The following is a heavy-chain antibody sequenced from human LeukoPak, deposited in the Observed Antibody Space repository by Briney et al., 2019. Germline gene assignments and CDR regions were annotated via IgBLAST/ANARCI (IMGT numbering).Heavy chain of an antibody. CDR2: IYYSGRT. J-gene: IGHJ4*02. CDR1: GVSISSRRYY. CDR3: ARGSSGWYSWDY. Sequence: SETQSLPCTVSGVSISSRRYYWGRVRQPPGKGLAWIGTIYYSGRTYYNPSLKSRVTISVDTSKDQFSLKLSSVTAADTAVYYCARGSSGWYSWDYWGQGTLVTVSS. D-gene: IGHD6-19*01. V-gene: IGHV4-39*01.